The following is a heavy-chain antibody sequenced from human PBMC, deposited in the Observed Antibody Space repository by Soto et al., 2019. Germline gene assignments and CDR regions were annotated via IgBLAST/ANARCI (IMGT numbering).Heavy chain of an antibody. D-gene: IGHD3-10*01. CDR3: AGVNGSGSYYNVAMDV. V-gene: IGHV4-59*01. Sequence: PSETLSLTCTVSGGSISSYYWSWIRQPPGKGLEWIGYIYYSGSTNYNPSLKSRVTISVDTSKNQFSLKLSSVTAADTAVYYCAGVNGSGSYYNVAMDVWGQGTTVTVSS. CDR2: IYYSGST. CDR1: GGSISSYY. J-gene: IGHJ6*02.